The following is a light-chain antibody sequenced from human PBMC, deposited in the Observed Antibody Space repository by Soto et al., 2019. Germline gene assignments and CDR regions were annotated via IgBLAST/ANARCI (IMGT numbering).Light chain of an antibody. Sequence: EIVLTQSPGTLSLSPGERATLSCRASQSVSSSYLAWYQQKPGQAPRLLIYGASRRATGIPDRFSGSGSGTDFTLTISTLEPEDFAMYYCQQYGSSPPLTFGGGTKVEIK. CDR2: GAS. CDR3: QQYGSSPPLT. J-gene: IGKJ4*01. V-gene: IGKV3-20*01. CDR1: QSVSSSY.